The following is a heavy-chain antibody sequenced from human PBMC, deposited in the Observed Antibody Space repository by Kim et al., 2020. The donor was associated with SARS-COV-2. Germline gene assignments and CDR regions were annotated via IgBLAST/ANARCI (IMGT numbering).Heavy chain of an antibody. J-gene: IGHJ4*02. Sequence: SEILSLTCAVYGGSFSGYYWSWIRQPPGKGLEWIGEINHSGSTNYNPSLKSRVTISVDTSKNQFSLKLSSVTAADTAVYYCARRFGRYFDWLSRAFDYWGQGVLVTVSS. CDR2: INHSGST. CDR3: ARRFGRYFDWLSRAFDY. CDR1: GGSFSGYY. D-gene: IGHD3-9*01. V-gene: IGHV4-34*01.